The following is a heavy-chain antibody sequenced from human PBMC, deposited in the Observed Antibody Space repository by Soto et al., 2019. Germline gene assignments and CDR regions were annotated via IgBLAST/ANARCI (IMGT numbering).Heavy chain of an antibody. D-gene: IGHD2-15*01. V-gene: IGHV3-30-3*01. CDR1: GFTFSSYA. CDR3: ARDSVPVVAHNPIWF. Sequence: QVQLVESGGGVVQPGRSLRLSCAASGFTFSSYAMHWVRQAPGKGLEWVAVISYDGSNKYYADSVKGRFTISRDNSKNTLYLQMNSLRAEDTAVYYCARDSVPVVAHNPIWFWGQGTLVTVSS. J-gene: IGHJ4*02. CDR2: ISYDGSNK.